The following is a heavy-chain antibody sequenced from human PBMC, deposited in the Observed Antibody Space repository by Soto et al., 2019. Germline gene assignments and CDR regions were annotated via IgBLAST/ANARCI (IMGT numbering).Heavy chain of an antibody. CDR1: GYSFTNYW. CDR3: ARHIHDYSMTGYDP. V-gene: IGHV5-51*01. CDR2: IYPGDSDT. J-gene: IGHJ5*02. D-gene: IGHD4-4*01. Sequence: GESLKISCKGSGYSFTNYWIGWVRQMPGKGLEWMGIIYPGDSDTRYSPSFQGQVTISADKSISTAYLQWSSLKASDTAMYYCARHIHDYSMTGYDPSGHGSVATFSS.